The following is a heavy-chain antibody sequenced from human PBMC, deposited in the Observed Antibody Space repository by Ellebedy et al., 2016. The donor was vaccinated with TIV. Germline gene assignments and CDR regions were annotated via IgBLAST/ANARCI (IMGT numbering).Heavy chain of an antibody. CDR3: AKGRGGGSDSSAPRYYFDY. D-gene: IGHD3-22*01. V-gene: IGHV3-23*01. CDR1: GFTFSSYA. Sequence: PGGSLRLSCAASGFTFSSYAMSWVRQAPAKGLEWVSTISNTGSRTYYADSVEGRFIISRDNSKRTLFLQMNSLRAEDTALYYCAKGRGGGSDSSAPRYYFDYWGLGTLVTVSS. CDR2: ISNTGSRT. J-gene: IGHJ4*02.